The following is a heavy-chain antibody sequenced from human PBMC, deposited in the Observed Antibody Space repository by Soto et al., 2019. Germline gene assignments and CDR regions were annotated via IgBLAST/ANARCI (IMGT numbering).Heavy chain of an antibody. J-gene: IGHJ6*02. CDR2: INHSGST. V-gene: IGHV4-34*01. D-gene: IGHD6-13*01. CDR3: ARGLAAAGYYYYYGMDV. Sequence: SETLSLTCAVYGGSFSGYYWSWIRQPPGKGLEWIGEINHSGSTNYNPSLKSRVTISVDTSKNQFSLKLSSATAADTAVYYCARGLAAAGYYYYYGMDVWGQGTTVTVSS. CDR1: GGSFSGYY.